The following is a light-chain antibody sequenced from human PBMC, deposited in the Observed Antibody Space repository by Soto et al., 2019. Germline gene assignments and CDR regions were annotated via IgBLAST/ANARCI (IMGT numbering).Light chain of an antibody. CDR3: QQYSTYTPRT. CDR2: DAY. J-gene: IGKJ1*01. Sequence: DIPLSKSPYILSASVGDRVTSTFRASQSIRSWLAWYQQKPGKAPKLLIYDAYSLESGVPSGFSGRRSGTEFTLTISSLQPDDFATYYCQQYSTYTPRTFGQGTKVDIK. CDR1: QSIRSW. V-gene: IGKV1-5*01.